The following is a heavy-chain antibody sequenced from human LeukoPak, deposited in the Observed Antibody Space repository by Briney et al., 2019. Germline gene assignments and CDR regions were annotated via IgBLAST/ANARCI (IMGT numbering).Heavy chain of an antibody. CDR1: GFTFSSYS. CDR3: AREDYDFWSGYCP. D-gene: IGHD3-3*01. Sequence: GGSLRLSCAASGFTFSSYSMNWVRQAPGKGLEWVSSISSSSSYIYYADSVKGRFTISRDNAKNSLYLQMNSLRAEDTAAYYCAREDYDFWSGYCPWGQGTLVTVSS. CDR2: ISSSSSYI. V-gene: IGHV3-21*01. J-gene: IGHJ5*02.